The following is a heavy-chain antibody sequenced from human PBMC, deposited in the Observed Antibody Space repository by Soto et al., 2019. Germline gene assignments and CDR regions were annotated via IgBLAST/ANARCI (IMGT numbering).Heavy chain of an antibody. CDR1: GYTFTSYG. Sequence: ASVKVSCKASGYTFTSYGITWVRQAPGQGLEWMGGFDPEDGETIYAQKFQGRVTMTEDTSTDTAYMELSSLRSEDTAVYYCARGGCSGGSCYTVFDIWGQGTMVTVSS. J-gene: IGHJ3*02. CDR2: FDPEDGET. V-gene: IGHV1-24*01. CDR3: ARGGCSGGSCYTVFDI. D-gene: IGHD2-15*01.